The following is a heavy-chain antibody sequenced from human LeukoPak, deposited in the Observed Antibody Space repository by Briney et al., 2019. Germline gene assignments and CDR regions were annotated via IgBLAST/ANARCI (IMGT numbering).Heavy chain of an antibody. CDR3: ARDPYYGSGKYYHGMDL. J-gene: IGHJ6*02. Sequence: PGGSLRLSCAASGFTFSSYEMNWVRQAPGKGLEWVSYISSSGSTIYYADSVKGRFTISRDNAKNSLYLQMNSLRAEDTAVYYCARDPYYGSGKYYHGMDLWGQGTTVTVSS. D-gene: IGHD3-10*01. CDR2: ISSSGSTI. CDR1: GFTFSSYE. V-gene: IGHV3-48*03.